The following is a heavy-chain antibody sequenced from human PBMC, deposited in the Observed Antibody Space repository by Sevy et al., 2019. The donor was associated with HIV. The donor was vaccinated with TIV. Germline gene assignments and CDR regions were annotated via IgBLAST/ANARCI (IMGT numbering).Heavy chain of an antibody. Sequence: GGSLRLSCAASGFSLSDYYMSWIRQAPGKGLEWVSYITISSTYTNYAYSVKGRFTISRDNAKNSLYLQINSLRAEDTAVYYCARSGTLIGRLFDYWGQRTLVTVSS. D-gene: IGHD2-21*01. V-gene: IGHV3-11*06. CDR3: ARSGTLIGRLFDY. CDR2: ITISSTYT. CDR1: GFSLSDYY. J-gene: IGHJ4*02.